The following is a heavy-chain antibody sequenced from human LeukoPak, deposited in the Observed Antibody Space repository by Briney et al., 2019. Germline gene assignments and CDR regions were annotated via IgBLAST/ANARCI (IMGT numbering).Heavy chain of an antibody. CDR2: INPNSGGT. J-gene: IGHJ4*02. D-gene: IGHD2-2*01. Sequence: ASVKVSCKASGYTFTGYYMHWVRQAPGQGLEWMGWINPNSGGTNYAQKFQGRVTITADESTSTAYMELSSLRSEDTAVYYCAAVVPAVMGYFDYWGQGTLVTVSS. CDR3: AAVVPAVMGYFDY. CDR1: GYTFTGYY. V-gene: IGHV1-2*02.